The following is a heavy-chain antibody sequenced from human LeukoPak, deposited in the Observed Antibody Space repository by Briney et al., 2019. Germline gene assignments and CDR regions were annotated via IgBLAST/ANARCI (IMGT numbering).Heavy chain of an antibody. CDR2: IIPILGIA. D-gene: IGHD3-10*01. CDR1: GGTFSSYT. CDR3: ARSLLWDAFDI. V-gene: IGHV1-69*02. J-gene: IGHJ3*02. Sequence: SVKVSCKASGGTFSSYTISWVRQAPGQGLEWMGRIIPILGIANYAQKFQGRVTITADKSTSTAYMELSSLRAEDTAVYYCARSLLWDAFDIWGQGTMVTVSS.